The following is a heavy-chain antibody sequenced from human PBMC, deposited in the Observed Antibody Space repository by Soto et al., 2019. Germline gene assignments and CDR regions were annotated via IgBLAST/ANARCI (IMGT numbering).Heavy chain of an antibody. J-gene: IGHJ6*02. V-gene: IGHV1-18*01. CDR3: ARDSVGRYSGYDTNLRIYYYYYGMDV. CDR2: ISAYHGNT. D-gene: IGHD5-12*01. Sequence: ASVKVSCNASGYTFTSYGISWVRQAPGQGLEWMGWISAYHGNTNYAQKRQGRVTMTTDTHTSTAYMELGSMRSDDTAVYYSARDSVGRYSGYDTNLRIYYYYYGMDVWG. CDR1: GYTFTSYG.